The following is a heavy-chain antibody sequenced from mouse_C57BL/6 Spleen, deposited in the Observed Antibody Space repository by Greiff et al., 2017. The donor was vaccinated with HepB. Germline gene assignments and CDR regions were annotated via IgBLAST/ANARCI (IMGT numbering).Heavy chain of an antibody. J-gene: IGHJ2*01. CDR2: INPNYGTT. V-gene: IGHV1-39*01. Sequence: VQLKESGPELVKPGASVKISCKASGYSFTDYNMNWVKQSNGKSLEWIGVINPNYGTTSYNQKFKGKATLTVDQSSSTAYMQLNSLTSEDSAVYYCARFYYGSSYGGFDYWGQGTTLTVSS. CDR3: ARFYYGSSYGGFDY. CDR1: GYSFTDYN. D-gene: IGHD1-1*01.